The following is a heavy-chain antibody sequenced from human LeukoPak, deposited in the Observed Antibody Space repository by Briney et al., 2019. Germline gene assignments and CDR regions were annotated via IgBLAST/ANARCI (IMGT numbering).Heavy chain of an antibody. J-gene: IGHJ3*02. CDR1: GGTFSSYA. CDR3: ARGYSGYVDAFDI. CDR2: INPNSGGT. D-gene: IGHD5-12*01. Sequence: ASVKVSCKASGGTFSSYAISWVRQAPGQGLEWMGWINPNSGGTNYAQKFQGWVTMTRDTSISTAYMELSRLRSDDTAVYYCARGYSGYVDAFDIWGQGTMVTVSS. V-gene: IGHV1-2*04.